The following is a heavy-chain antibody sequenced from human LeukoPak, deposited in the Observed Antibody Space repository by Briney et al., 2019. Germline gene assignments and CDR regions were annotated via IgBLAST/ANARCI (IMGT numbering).Heavy chain of an antibody. Sequence: SETLSLTCTVSTDSVSSGGYYWSWIRQPPGKGLEWIGYIYYSGSTNYNPSLKSRLTKSVDTSKNHFSLKLSSVTAADTAVYYCARQLATRSYYDSSGYEPSYFDYWGQGTLVTVSS. CDR2: IYYSGST. CDR1: TDSVSSGGYY. CDR3: ARQLATRSYYDSSGYEPSYFDY. J-gene: IGHJ4*02. D-gene: IGHD3-22*01. V-gene: IGHV4-61*03.